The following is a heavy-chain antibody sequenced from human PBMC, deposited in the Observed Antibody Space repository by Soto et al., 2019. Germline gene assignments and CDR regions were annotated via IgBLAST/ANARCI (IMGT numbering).Heavy chain of an antibody. D-gene: IGHD6-13*01. J-gene: IGHJ4*02. V-gene: IGHV4-30-4*01. CDR1: GGSTSSGDYY. CDR3: ASRHSSPYFDY. CDR2: IYYSGST. Sequence: SSETLSLTCTVSGGSTSSGDYYWSWIRQPPGKGLEWIGSIYYSGSTYYNPSLKSRVTISVDTSKNQFSLKLDSVTAADTAVYYCASRHSSPYFDYWGQGTLVTVSS.